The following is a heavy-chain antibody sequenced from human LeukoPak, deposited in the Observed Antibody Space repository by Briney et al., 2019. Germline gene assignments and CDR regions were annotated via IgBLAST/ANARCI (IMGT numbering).Heavy chain of an antibody. Sequence: ESPKISCEGSGYSFTSHWIGWVRQMPGKGLEWMGIIYPGDSETRYSPSFQGQVHISADKSISTAYLQWSRLKASDTAMYYCARRYYYDSSGYYLAHDAFDIWGQATIDTVSS. CDR1: GYSFTSHW. CDR3: ARRYYYDSSGYYLAHDAFDI. V-gene: IGHV5-51*01. D-gene: IGHD3-22*01. CDR2: IYPGDSET. J-gene: IGHJ3*02.